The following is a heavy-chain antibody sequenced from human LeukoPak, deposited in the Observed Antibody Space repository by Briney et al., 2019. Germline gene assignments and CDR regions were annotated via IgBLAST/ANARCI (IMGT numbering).Heavy chain of an antibody. Sequence: ARGSLRLSCAASGFTFSSYSMNWVRRAPGKGLEWVSSISSSSSYIYYADSVKGRFTISRDNAKNSLYLQMNSLRAEDTAVYYCARDLYYGSGSPIDYWGQRTLVTVSS. J-gene: IGHJ4*02. V-gene: IGHV3-21*01. CDR1: GFTFSSYS. CDR2: ISSSSSYI. CDR3: ARDLYYGSGSPIDY. D-gene: IGHD3-10*01.